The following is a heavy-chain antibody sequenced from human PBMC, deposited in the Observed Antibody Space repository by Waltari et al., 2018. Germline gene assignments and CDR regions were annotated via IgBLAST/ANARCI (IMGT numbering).Heavy chain of an antibody. CDR2: IHPGDSDT. CDR3: ARRGSGSPVDAFDI. V-gene: IGHV5-51*01. D-gene: IGHD1-26*01. CDR1: GYSFTNYW. J-gene: IGHJ3*02. Sequence: EVQLVQSGAEVKKPGESLKISCKGSGYSFTNYWIAWVRQMPGKGLECMGIIHPGDSDTRYRPSFQGQVTISVDKSITTAYLQWSSLKASDTAMYYCARRGSGSPVDAFDIWGQGTMVTVSS.